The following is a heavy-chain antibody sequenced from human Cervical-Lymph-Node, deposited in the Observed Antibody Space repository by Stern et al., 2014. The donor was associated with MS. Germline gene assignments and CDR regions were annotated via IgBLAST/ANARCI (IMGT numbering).Heavy chain of an antibody. V-gene: IGHV3-30*18. Sequence: VHLVESGGGVVQPGRSLRLSCAASGFTFSSYGMHWVGQAPGKGLEWEAAISYDGSNKYYADSVKGRFTISRDNSKNTLYLQMNSLRAEDTAVYYCAKDRSSWEGGGFDYWGQGTLVTVSS. CDR1: GFTFSSYG. J-gene: IGHJ4*02. D-gene: IGHD6-13*01. CDR3: AKDRSSWEGGGFDY. CDR2: ISYDGSNK.